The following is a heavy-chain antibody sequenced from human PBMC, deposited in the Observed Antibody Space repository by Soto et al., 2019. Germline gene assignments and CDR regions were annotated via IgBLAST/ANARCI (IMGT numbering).Heavy chain of an antibody. V-gene: IGHV3-15*01. CDR1: GFTFSNAW. D-gene: IGHD3-22*01. J-gene: IGHJ4*02. CDR2: IKSKTDGGTT. CDR3: TTSVIVVPDFDY. Sequence: EVQLVESGGGLVKPGGSLRLSCAASGFTFSNAWMSWVRQAPGKGLEWVGRIKSKTDGGTTDYAAPVKGRFTISRDDSKNTLYLQMNSLKTEDTAVYYCTTSVIVVPDFDYWGQGTLVTVSS.